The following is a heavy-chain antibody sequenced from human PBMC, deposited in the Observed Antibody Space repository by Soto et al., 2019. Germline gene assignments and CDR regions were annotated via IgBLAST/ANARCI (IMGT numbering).Heavy chain of an antibody. CDR2: FTGSGGNT. J-gene: IGHJ1*01. V-gene: IGHV3-23*01. CDR1: GFTFSDFA. CDR3: AKKGGGNIPKLFYV. Sequence: EVQLLESGGGLVQPGGSLRLSCAASGFTFSDFAMSWVRKAPGKGLEWVSTFTGSGGNTFYADSVKGRFTISRDNSKSNLYLHVKSLRVDDTDVYYFAKKGGGNIPKLFYVWGHCTVVTVPS. D-gene: IGHD3-10*02.